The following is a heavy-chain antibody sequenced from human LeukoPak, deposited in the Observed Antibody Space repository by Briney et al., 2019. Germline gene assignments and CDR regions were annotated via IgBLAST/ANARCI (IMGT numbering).Heavy chain of an antibody. Sequence: PWGSLRLSCAASGFTFSNTWMNWVRQAPGKGLEWVGRIKRIIDGGTTDYAAPVKGRFTVSRDDSINTLYLQMSSLKTEDTAVYYCTAQGGSGSLRYWGQGTLVTVSS. J-gene: IGHJ4*02. D-gene: IGHD2-15*01. CDR1: GFTFSNTW. V-gene: IGHV3-15*01. CDR3: TAQGGSGSLRY. CDR2: IKRIIDGGTT.